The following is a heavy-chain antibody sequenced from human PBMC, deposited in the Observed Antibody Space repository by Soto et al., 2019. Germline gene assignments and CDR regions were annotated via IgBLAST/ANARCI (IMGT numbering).Heavy chain of an antibody. CDR1: GFTFSSYG. Sequence: QVQLVESGGGVVQPGRSLRLSCAASGFTFSSYGMHWVRQAPGKGLEWVAVIWYDGSNKYYADSVKGRFTISRDNSKNTLYLQMNVLRAEYRAMYYCARDRVVVVPAAMYYYYYYCMDVWGKGTTVTVSS. J-gene: IGHJ6*03. D-gene: IGHD2-2*01. V-gene: IGHV3-33*01. CDR3: ARDRVVVVPAAMYYYYYYCMDV. CDR2: IWYDGSNK.